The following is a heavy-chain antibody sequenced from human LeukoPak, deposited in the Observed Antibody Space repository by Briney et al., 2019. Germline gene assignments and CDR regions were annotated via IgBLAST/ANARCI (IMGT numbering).Heavy chain of an antibody. D-gene: IGHD7-27*01. Sequence: SETLSLTCAVYGGSFSGYYWSWIRQPPGKGLEWIGEINHSGSTNYNPSLKSRVTISVDTSKNQFSLKLSSVTAADTAVYYCARVLTGDQEFDYWGQGTLVTVSS. CDR3: ARVLTGDQEFDY. J-gene: IGHJ4*02. V-gene: IGHV4-34*01. CDR1: GGSFSGYY. CDR2: INHSGST.